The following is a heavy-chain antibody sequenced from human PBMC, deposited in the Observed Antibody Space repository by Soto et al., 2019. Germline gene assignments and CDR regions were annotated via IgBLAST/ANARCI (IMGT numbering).Heavy chain of an antibody. Sequence: ASVKVSCKASGYTFTSYAMHWLRQAPGQRLEWMGWINAGNGNTKYSQKFQGRVTITRDTSASTAYMELSSLRSEDTAVYYCARADRYGSGSYHLYFDYWGQGTLVTVSS. CDR1: GYTFTSYA. V-gene: IGHV1-3*01. J-gene: IGHJ4*02. CDR3: ARADRYGSGSYHLYFDY. CDR2: INAGNGNT. D-gene: IGHD3-10*01.